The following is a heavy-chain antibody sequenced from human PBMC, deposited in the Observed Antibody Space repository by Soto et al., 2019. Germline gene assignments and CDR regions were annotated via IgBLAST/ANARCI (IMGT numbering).Heavy chain of an antibody. CDR3: ARIERRGLHLDY. V-gene: IGHV4-59*01. J-gene: IGHJ4*02. Sequence: QVQLQESGPGLVKSSETLSLTCTVSGGSISSYYWSWIRQPPGKGLEWIGYIYYSGITNYNPSLKSRVTLSVDTSKNQFSLKLSSVTAADTAVYYCARIERRGLHLDYWGQGTMVTVSS. CDR2: IYYSGIT. D-gene: IGHD2-21*01. CDR1: GGSISSYY.